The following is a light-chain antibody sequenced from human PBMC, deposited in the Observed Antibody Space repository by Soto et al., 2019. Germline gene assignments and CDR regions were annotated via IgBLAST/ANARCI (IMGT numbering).Light chain of an antibody. Sequence: DIQLTQSPSFLSASVGDRVTITCRASQGISSYLAWYQQKPGKAPNLLISAASTLESGVPSRFSGSGSGTEFTLTVSSLQPEDIATYYCQQLNSYPFTVGPGTKVEIK. CDR1: QGISSY. V-gene: IGKV1-9*01. CDR2: AAS. CDR3: QQLNSYPFT. J-gene: IGKJ3*01.